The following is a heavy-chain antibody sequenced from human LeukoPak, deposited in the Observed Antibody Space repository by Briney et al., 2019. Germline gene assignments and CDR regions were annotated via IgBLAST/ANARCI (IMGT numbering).Heavy chain of an antibody. CDR1: GFTFSAYW. CDR2: IHADGQNT. D-gene: IGHD6-25*01. Sequence: GGSLRLSCAASGFTFSAYWMHWVRQGPGKGLMWVSRIHADGQNTWYADSVKGRFTISRDNAKNTVYLQLNSLRVEDTAVYYCARESEAAGTYYLDHWGQGNVVTVSS. J-gene: IGHJ4*02. CDR3: ARESEAAGTYYLDH. V-gene: IGHV3-74*01.